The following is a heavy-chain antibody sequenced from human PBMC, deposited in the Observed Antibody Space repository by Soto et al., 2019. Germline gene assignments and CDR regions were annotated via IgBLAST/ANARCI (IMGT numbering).Heavy chain of an antibody. D-gene: IGHD2-21*02. V-gene: IGHV4-4*07. CDR1: GGSITDYS. CDR2: IFSSGST. Sequence: SETLSLTXTVSGGSITDYSWVWIRQPAGKGLEWIGRIFSSGSTNYNPSLKGRITMLLDTSKNQFSPKLNSATATDTAVYFCARDQGVVVTADNWFDPWGQGILVTVSS. J-gene: IGHJ5*02. CDR3: ARDQGVVVTADNWFDP.